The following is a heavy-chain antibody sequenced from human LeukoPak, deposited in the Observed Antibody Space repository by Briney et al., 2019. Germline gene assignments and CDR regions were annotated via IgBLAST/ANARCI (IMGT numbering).Heavy chain of an antibody. CDR3: ARMAGTYYDFWSGYYPYYYYYYMDV. CDR1: GGSISSGSYS. V-gene: IGHV4-61*02. J-gene: IGHJ6*03. D-gene: IGHD3-3*01. Sequence: SQTLSLTCTVSGGSISSGSYSWSWIRQPAGKGLEWIGRIYTSGSTNYNPSLKSRVTISVDTSKNQFSLKLSSVTAADTAVYYCARMAGTYYDFWSGYYPYYYYYYMDVWGKGTTVTVSS. CDR2: IYTSGST.